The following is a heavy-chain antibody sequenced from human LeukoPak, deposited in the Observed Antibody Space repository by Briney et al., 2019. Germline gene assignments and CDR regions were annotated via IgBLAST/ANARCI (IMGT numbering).Heavy chain of an antibody. Sequence: ASVKVSCKASGGTFSSYAISWVRQAPGQGLEWMGGINPIFGTANYAQKFQGRVTITADKSTSTAYMELSSLRSEDTAVYYCAMRHYDSRPHYYYYYYMDVWGKGTTVTISS. CDR3: AMRHYDSRPHYYYYYYMDV. CDR2: INPIFGTA. V-gene: IGHV1-69*06. D-gene: IGHD3-22*01. CDR1: GGTFSSYA. J-gene: IGHJ6*03.